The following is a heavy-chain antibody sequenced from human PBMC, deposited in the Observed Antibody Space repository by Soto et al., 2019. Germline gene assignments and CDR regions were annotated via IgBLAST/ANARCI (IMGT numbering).Heavy chain of an antibody. Sequence: EVQLLESGGGLVQPGGSLRLSCAASGFTFSTYSMSWVRQAPGQGLEWGSAITGSGTNTYYVDSAKGRFTISRDNSKNTLYLQMNILRAEDTAVYYCAKERDARGYFDYWGHGTLVTVSS. V-gene: IGHV3-23*01. CDR2: ITGSGTNT. CDR3: AKERDARGYFDY. CDR1: GFTFSTYS. J-gene: IGHJ4*01. D-gene: IGHD6-6*01.